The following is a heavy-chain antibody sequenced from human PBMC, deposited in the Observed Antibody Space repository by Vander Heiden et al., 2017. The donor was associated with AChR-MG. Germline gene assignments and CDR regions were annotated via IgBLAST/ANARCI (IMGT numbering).Heavy chain of an antibody. J-gene: IGHJ4*02. CDR1: GYTLTGSH. V-gene: IGHV1-2*02. CDR2: INPNSGGT. CDR3: ARDPVPDYYDSSGYPPFDY. Sequence: QVQLVQSGAEVNKPGASVKVSCKASGYTLTGSHMHWVRQAPGPGLEWMGWINPNSGGTNYAQKFRGRVTMTRDTSISTAYMELSRLRSDDTAVYYCARDPVPDYYDSSGYPPFDYWGQGTLVTVSS. D-gene: IGHD3-22*01.